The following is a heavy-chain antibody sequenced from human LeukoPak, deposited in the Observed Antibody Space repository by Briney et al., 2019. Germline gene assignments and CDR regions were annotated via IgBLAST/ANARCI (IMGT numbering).Heavy chain of an antibody. Sequence: KFQGRVTITRDTSASTAYMELSSLRSEDTAVYYCARAAGPLQSRGLTWGQGTLVTVSS. D-gene: IGHD2-2*01. V-gene: IGHV1-3*01. CDR3: ARAAGPLQSRGLT. J-gene: IGHJ5*02.